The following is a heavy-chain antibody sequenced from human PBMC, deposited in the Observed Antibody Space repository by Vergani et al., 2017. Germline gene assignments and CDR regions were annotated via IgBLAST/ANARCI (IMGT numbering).Heavy chain of an antibody. V-gene: IGHV3-30*18. Sequence: QVQLVESGGGVVQPGRSLRLSCAASGFTFSSYGMHWVRQAPGKGLEWVEVISYDGSNKYYADSVKGRFTISRDNSKNTLYLQMNSLRAEDTAVYYCAKGDSSSWYWGWFDPWGQGTLVTVSS. CDR2: ISYDGSNK. J-gene: IGHJ5*02. CDR3: AKGDSSSWYWGWFDP. D-gene: IGHD6-13*01. CDR1: GFTFSSYG.